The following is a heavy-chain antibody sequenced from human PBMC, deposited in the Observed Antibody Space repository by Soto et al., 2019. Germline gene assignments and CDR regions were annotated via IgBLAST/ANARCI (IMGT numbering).Heavy chain of an antibody. CDR2: IWYDGSNK. CDR3: AGAMYSSSWLGDY. D-gene: IGHD6-13*01. V-gene: IGHV3-33*01. CDR1: GFTFSSYG. J-gene: IGHJ4*02. Sequence: QVQLVESGGGVVQPGRSLRLSCAASGFTFSSYGMHWVRQAPGKGLECVAVIWYDGSNKYYADSVKGRFTISRDNSKNTRYLQMNSVRAEATAVYYCAGAMYSSSWLGDYWGQGTLVTVSS.